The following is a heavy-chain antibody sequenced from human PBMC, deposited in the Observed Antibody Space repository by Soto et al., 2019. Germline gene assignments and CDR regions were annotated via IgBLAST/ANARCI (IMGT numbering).Heavy chain of an antibody. CDR3: ARDTFVYGSGSYQYYYYMDV. J-gene: IGHJ6*03. D-gene: IGHD3-10*01. V-gene: IGHV3-53*04. Sequence: RGSLRLSCAASGFTVSSNYMSWVRQAPGKGLEWVSVIYSGGSTYYADSVKGRFTISRHNSKNTLYLQMNSLRAEDTAVYYCARDTFVYGSGSYQYYYYMDVWGKGTTVTVSS. CDR2: IYSGGST. CDR1: GFTVSSNY.